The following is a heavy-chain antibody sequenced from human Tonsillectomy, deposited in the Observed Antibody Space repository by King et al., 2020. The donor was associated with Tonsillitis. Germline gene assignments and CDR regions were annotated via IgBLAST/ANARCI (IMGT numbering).Heavy chain of an antibody. CDR3: AGVDGRSGSSRDYGMDG. D-gene: IGHD3-22*01. CDR1: GLTFSSYA. CDR2: ISYDGINK. Sequence: VKLVESGGGVVLPGRSLRLSCAASGLTFSSYAMHWVRQAPGKGLEWVTVISYDGINKDYADSVKGRFTISRDNSKNTVYLQMNSLRAEDTAVFYCAGVDGRSGSSRDYGMDGWGQGTTVTVSS. J-gene: IGHJ6*02. V-gene: IGHV3-30*04.